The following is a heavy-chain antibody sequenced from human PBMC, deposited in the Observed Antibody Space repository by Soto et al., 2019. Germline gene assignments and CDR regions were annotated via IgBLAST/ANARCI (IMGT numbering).Heavy chain of an antibody. CDR3: AREPGGYGMDV. D-gene: IGHD3-16*01. V-gene: IGHV3-23*01. CDR2: ISGGGDST. CDR1: GFTFSSHA. J-gene: IGHJ6*02. Sequence: QPGGSLRLSCAVSGFTFSSHAMSWVRQAPGKGLECVSSISGGGDSTYYADSVKGRFTISRDKSKNTLYLQMNSLRAEDTAVYYCAREPGGYGMDVWGQGTTVTVSS.